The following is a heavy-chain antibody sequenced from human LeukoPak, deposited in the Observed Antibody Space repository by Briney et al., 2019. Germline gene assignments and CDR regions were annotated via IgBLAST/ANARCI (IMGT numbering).Heavy chain of an antibody. D-gene: IGHD3-10*01. J-gene: IGHJ2*01. CDR3: ARVGPLATRSAGHYYFDL. Sequence: GGSLTLSCAASGFTFSNYALGWVRRAPGKGLEWFSTVSDKGDATAHADSVKGRFTISSDNAKNTLTLLMTILRAEDTAVYYCARVGPLATRSAGHYYFDLWGRGTLVTVSS. CDR1: GFTFSNYA. CDR2: VSDKGDAT. V-gene: IGHV3-23*01.